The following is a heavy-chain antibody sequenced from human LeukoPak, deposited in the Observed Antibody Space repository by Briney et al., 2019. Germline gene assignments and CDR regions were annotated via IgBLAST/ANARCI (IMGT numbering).Heavy chain of an antibody. J-gene: IGHJ3*02. CDR1: GGTFSSYA. Sequence: SVKVSCKASGGTFSSYAISWVRQAPGQGLEWMGRIIPIFGTANYAQKFQGRVTITTDESTSTAYMELSSLRSEDTAVYYCASQRVVVVPAATNAFDIGGQGTMATVSS. CDR2: IIPIFGTA. D-gene: IGHD2-2*01. CDR3: ASQRVVVVPAATNAFDI. V-gene: IGHV1-69*05.